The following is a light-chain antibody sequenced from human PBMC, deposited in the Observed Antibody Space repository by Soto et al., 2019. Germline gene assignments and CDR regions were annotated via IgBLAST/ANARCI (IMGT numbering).Light chain of an antibody. J-gene: IGKJ1*01. V-gene: IGKV1-5*01. CDR1: QSISTW. CDR2: DAS. Sequence: DNQVAQFPSPPSSSFGDRVTNTCRASQSISTWLAWYQQKPGKAPKLLIFDASTLESGVPSRFSGSASGTEFTLTITSLQPDDFATYYCHHYTRAFGQGTKVDIK. CDR3: HHYTRA.